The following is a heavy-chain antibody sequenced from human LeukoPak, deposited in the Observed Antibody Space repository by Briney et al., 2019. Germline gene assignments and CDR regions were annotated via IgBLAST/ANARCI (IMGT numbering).Heavy chain of an antibody. Sequence: GGSLRLSCTASGFTFNNYWKSWVRQASGKGLEWAANIKQDGSEKYYVDSVRGRFTISRDNAKNSLFLQMNTLRAEDTAVYYCARVRYYEDVWGQGTTVTVSS. J-gene: IGHJ6*02. CDR1: GFTFNNYW. CDR3: ARVRYYEDV. D-gene: IGHD3-3*01. V-gene: IGHV3-7*01. CDR2: IKQDGSEK.